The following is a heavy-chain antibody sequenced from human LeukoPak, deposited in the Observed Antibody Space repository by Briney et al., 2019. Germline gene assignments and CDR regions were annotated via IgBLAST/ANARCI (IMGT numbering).Heavy chain of an antibody. V-gene: IGHV1-69*04. Sequence: ASVKVSCKASGGTFSSYAISWVRQTPGQGLEWVGRIIPILGIANYAQNIQGRVTITADKSTNTAYMELSSLRSEDTAVYYCARDSVYDFWSGVISVWGQGTTVTVSS. CDR1: GGTFSSYA. CDR3: ARDSVYDFWSGVISV. CDR2: IIPILGIA. J-gene: IGHJ6*02. D-gene: IGHD3-3*01.